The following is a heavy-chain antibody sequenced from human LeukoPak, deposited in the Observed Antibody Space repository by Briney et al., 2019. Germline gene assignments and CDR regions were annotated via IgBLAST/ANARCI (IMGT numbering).Heavy chain of an antibody. Sequence: SETLCLTCTVSGVSISSHYWSWIRQPPGKGLEWIGYIYYSGSTNYNPSLKSRVTISVDTSKNQFSLQLSSVTAADTAVYYCARTRGGSSSWYPAVDYWGQGTLVTVSS. V-gene: IGHV4-59*11. CDR2: IYYSGST. J-gene: IGHJ4*02. D-gene: IGHD6-13*01. CDR3: ARTRGGSSSWYPAVDY. CDR1: GVSISSHY.